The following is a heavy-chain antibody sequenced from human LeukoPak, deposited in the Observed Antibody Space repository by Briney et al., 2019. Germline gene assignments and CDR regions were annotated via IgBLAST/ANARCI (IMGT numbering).Heavy chain of an antibody. CDR1: GSSFTTFW. Sequence: GESLRISCKGSGSSFTTFWINWGRQLPGKGLEWMGRIDPSDSYTNYSPSFQGHVTLLVDKSINTAYLQWSSLKASDTAVYYCARLNFDSGRFLDYWGQGTLVTVSS. D-gene: IGHD3-22*01. V-gene: IGHV5-10-1*01. CDR3: ARLNFDSGRFLDY. J-gene: IGHJ4*02. CDR2: IDPSDSYT.